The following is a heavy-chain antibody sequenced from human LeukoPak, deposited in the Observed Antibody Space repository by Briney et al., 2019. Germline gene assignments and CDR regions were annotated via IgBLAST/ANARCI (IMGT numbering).Heavy chain of an antibody. D-gene: IGHD5-18*01. Sequence: PGGSLRLSCAASGFTLSTYWMHWVRQAPGKGLVWVSRVNGDGTSTTYADSVKGRFTISRDNAKNTLYLQMDSLRAEDTAVYHCARGPRYSFGSAFDYWGQGTLVTVSS. CDR1: GFTLSTYW. CDR3: ARGPRYSFGSAFDY. V-gene: IGHV3-74*01. CDR2: VNGDGTST. J-gene: IGHJ4*02.